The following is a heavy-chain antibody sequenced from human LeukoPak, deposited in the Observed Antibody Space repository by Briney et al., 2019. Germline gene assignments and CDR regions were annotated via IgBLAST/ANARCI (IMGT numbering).Heavy chain of an antibody. CDR2: ISSSSSYI. CDR3: ARGDSSSWYGGAFDY. D-gene: IGHD6-13*01. J-gene: IGHJ4*02. Sequence: KPRGSLRLSCAASGFTFSSYSMNWVRQAPGKGLEWVSSISSSSSYIYYADSVKGRFTISRDNAKNSLYLQMNSLRAEDTAVYYCARGDSSSWYGGAFDYWGQGTLVTVSS. V-gene: IGHV3-21*01. CDR1: GFTFSSYS.